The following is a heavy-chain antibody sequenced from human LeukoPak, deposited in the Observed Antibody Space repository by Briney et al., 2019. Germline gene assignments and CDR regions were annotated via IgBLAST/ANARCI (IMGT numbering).Heavy chain of an antibody. CDR3: ARRAGAYSHPYDY. CDR2: IYSDNT. J-gene: IGHJ4*02. CDR1: GFTLSTYD. V-gene: IGHV3-53*01. D-gene: IGHD4/OR15-4a*01. Sequence: GGSLRLSCAASGFTLSTYDMHWVRQAPGKGLEWVSFIYSDNTHYSDSVKGRFTISRDNSKNTLYLQMNSLRAEDTAVYYCARRAGAYSHPYDYWGQGTLVTVSS.